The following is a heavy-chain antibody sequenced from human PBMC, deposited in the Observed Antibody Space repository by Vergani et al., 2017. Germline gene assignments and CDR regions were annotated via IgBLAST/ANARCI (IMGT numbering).Heavy chain of an antibody. V-gene: IGHV4-59*01. D-gene: IGHD2-2*01. Sequence: QVQLQESGPGLVKPSETLSLTCTVSGGSISSYYWSWIRQPPGKGLEWIGYIYYSGSPNYNPSLKSRVTISVDTSTNQFSLKLSSVTAADTAVYYCARVDGSTSHYNWFDPWGQGTLVTVSS. CDR2: IYYSGSP. CDR1: GGSISSYY. CDR3: ARVDGSTSHYNWFDP. J-gene: IGHJ5*02.